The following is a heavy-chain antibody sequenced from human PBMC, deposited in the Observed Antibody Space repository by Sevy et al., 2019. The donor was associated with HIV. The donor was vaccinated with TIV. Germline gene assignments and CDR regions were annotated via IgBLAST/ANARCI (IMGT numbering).Heavy chain of an antibody. CDR3: AREILVIPYYHYAMDV. CDR1: GFTFSTYS. V-gene: IGHV3-48*01. D-gene: IGHD3-9*01. CDR2: ISKSSRNI. Sequence: GGSLRLSCAASGFTFSTYSVHWVRQAPGKGLEWVSYISKSSRNIYYADSVKGRFTISRDNAKNSLYLQMNSLRAEDTGVYYCAREILVIPYYHYAMDVWGQGTTVTVSS. J-gene: IGHJ6*02.